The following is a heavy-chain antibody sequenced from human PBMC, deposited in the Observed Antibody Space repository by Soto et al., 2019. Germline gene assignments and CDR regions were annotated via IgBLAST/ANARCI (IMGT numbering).Heavy chain of an antibody. CDR2: MNPNSGNT. V-gene: IGHV1-8*01. CDR1: GYTFTSYD. D-gene: IGHD6-19*01. Sequence: ASVKVSCKASGYTFTSYDINWVRQATGQGLEWMGWMNPNSGNTGYAQKFQGRVTMTKNTSISTAYMELSSLRFEDTAVYYCAYSVAGSYDFDYWGQGTLVTVSS. CDR3: AYSVAGSYDFDY. J-gene: IGHJ4*02.